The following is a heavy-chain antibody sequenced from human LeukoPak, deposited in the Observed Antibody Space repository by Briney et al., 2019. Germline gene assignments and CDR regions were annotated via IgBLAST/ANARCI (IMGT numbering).Heavy chain of an antibody. Sequence: PSETLSLTCAVSGGSSRSGDYFWSWIRQPPGKGLEWIGHIHYSGNTYYNPSLKSRVSISVDTSKNQFSLKLSSVTAADTAVYYCARENNDYGGKKALDYWGQGTLVTVSS. CDR3: ARENNDYGGKKALDY. J-gene: IGHJ4*02. V-gene: IGHV4-30-4*01. CDR1: GGSSRSGDYF. D-gene: IGHD4-23*01. CDR2: IHYSGNT.